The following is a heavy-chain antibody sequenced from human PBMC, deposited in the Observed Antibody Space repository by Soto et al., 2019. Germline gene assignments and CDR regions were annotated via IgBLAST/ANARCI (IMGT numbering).Heavy chain of an antibody. CDR1: GFTFSNYS. Sequence: GGSLRLSCAASGFTFSNYSMNWFRQAPAMGLEWVSYITGSRSTIYYAASVRGRFTISRDNAKNSLYLQMNSLRDEDTAVYYCARALRGDYWGRGTLVTVSS. J-gene: IGHJ4*02. D-gene: IGHD3-10*01. V-gene: IGHV3-48*02. CDR2: ITGSRSTI. CDR3: ARALRGDY.